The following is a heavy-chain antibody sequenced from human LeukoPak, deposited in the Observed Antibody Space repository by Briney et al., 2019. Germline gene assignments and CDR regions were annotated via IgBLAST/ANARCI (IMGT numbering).Heavy chain of an antibody. CDR3: ATSANAPGNH. J-gene: IGHJ5*02. D-gene: IGHD2-2*01. CDR1: GFTFNGYW. Sequence: AGGSLRLSCAASGFTFNGYWMSWVRQAPGKGLEWVANIQEDGSAQYYVGSVKGRFTISRDNAKNSLNLQMNSLRAEDTAVYYCATSANAPGNHWGQGTLVTVSS. CDR2: IQEDGSAQ. V-gene: IGHV3-7*01.